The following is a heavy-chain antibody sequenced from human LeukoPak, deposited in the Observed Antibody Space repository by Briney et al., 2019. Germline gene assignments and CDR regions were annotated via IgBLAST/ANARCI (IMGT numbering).Heavy chain of an antibody. V-gene: IGHV1-69*04. D-gene: IGHD1-1*01. Sequence: GASVKVSCKASGGTFSSYAISWVRQAPGQGLEWMGRIIPILGIANYAQKFQGRVTITADKSTSTAYMELSSLRAEDTAVYYCARVPTTGMDVWGQGTTVTVSS. J-gene: IGHJ6*02. CDR2: IIPILGIA. CDR3: ARVPTTGMDV. CDR1: GGTFSSYA.